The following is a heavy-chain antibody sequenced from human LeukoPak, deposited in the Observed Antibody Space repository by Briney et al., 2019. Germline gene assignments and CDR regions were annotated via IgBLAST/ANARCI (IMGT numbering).Heavy chain of an antibody. V-gene: IGHV3-23*01. CDR2: ISGSGGTT. CDR3: AKGAVESLNYYFYMEV. J-gene: IGHJ6*03. D-gene: IGHD2-15*01. CDR1: GLTFSNYA. Sequence: PGGSLRLSCVASGLTFSNYAMNWVRQAPGKGLQWVSTISGSGGTTYIADSVKDRFTISRDNSKNTLFLEMNSLRVEDTALYFCAKGAVESLNYYFYMEVWGTGTTVTVSS.